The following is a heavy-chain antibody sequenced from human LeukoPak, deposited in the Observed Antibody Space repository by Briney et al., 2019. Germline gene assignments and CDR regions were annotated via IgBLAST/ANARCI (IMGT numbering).Heavy chain of an antibody. V-gene: IGHV3-74*01. D-gene: IGHD2-21*01. Sequence: GGSLRLSCAASGFTFSSYWMHWVRQAPGKGLVWVSLINSDGSSTNYADSVKGRFTISRDNAKNTLYLQMNSLRAEDTAVFYCARAYGGQGAYMDVWGRGTTVTISS. CDR3: ARAYGGQGAYMDV. CDR2: INSDGSST. CDR1: GFTFSSYW. J-gene: IGHJ6*03.